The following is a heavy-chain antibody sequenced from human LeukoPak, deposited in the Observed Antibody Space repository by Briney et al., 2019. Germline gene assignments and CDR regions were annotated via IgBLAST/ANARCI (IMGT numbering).Heavy chain of an antibody. D-gene: IGHD3-16*01. CDR3: AKDVRGNDY. CDR2: ISYEGGTT. V-gene: IGHV3-30*18. J-gene: IGHJ4*02. CDR1: GFTFSNYG. Sequence: GGSLRLSCAGAGFTFSNYGMHWVRQAPGKGLEWVAVISYEGGTTYYADSVKGRFTISRDNSRNTLYLQLNSLRVEDTAVYYCAKDVRGNDYWGQGTLVTVSS.